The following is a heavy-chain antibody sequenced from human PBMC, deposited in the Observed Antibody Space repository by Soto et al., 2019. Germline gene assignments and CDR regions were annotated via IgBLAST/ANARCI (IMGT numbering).Heavy chain of an antibody. CDR3: AKRATGPYFDY. Sequence: GGSMRLSCAASGFTLSSYAMRCVRQAPGKGLEWVSAISGSGDSTYYADSVKGRFTISRDNSKNTLYLQMNSLRAEDTAVYYCAKRATGPYFDYWGQGTLVTVSS. D-gene: IGHD1-1*01. J-gene: IGHJ4*02. CDR1: GFTLSSYA. CDR2: ISGSGDST. V-gene: IGHV3-23*01.